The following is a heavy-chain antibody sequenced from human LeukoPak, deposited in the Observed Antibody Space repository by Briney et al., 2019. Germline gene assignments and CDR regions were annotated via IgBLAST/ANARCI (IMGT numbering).Heavy chain of an antibody. D-gene: IGHD3-16*02. V-gene: IGHV3-21*01. J-gene: IGHJ4*02. CDR3: ARDEDYDYVWGSYRQFDY. CDR2: ISSSSSYI. Sequence: TGGSLRLSCAASGFTFSSYSMNWVRQAPGKGLEWVSSISSSSSYIYYADSVKGRFTISRDNAKNSLYLQMNSLRAEDTAVDYCARDEDYDYVWGSYRQFDYWGQGTLVTVSS. CDR1: GFTFSSYS.